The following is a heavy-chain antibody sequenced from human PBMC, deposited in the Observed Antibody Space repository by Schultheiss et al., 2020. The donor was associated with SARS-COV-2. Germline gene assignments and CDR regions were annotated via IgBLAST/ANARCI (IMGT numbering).Heavy chain of an antibody. CDR2: ISAYNGNT. D-gene: IGHD2-2*01. V-gene: IGHV1-18*01. CDR3: ARVVPAARASGITRWFDP. CDR1: GYTLTELS. Sequence: ASVKVSCKVSGYTLTELSMHWVRQAPGQGLEWMGWISAYNGNTNYAQKLQGRVTMTTDTSTSTAYMELRSLRSDDTAVYYCARVVPAARASGITRWFDPWGQGTLVTVSS. J-gene: IGHJ5*02.